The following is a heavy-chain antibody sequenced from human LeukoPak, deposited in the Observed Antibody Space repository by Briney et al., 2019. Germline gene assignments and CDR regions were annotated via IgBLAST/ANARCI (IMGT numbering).Heavy chain of an antibody. V-gene: IGHV3-7*03. Sequence: GGSLRLSCAASGFTFSSYCMSWVRQAPGKGLAWVANIKQDGSEKYYVDSVKGRFTISRDNAKNSLYLQMNSLRAEDTAVYYCAREVGGQWLVFDYWGQGTLVTVSS. J-gene: IGHJ4*02. CDR1: GFTFSSYC. CDR2: IKQDGSEK. CDR3: AREVGGQWLVFDY. D-gene: IGHD6-19*01.